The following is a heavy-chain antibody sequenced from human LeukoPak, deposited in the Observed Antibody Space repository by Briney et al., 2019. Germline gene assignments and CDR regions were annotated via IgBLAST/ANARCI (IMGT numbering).Heavy chain of an antibody. V-gene: IGHV4-34*01. J-gene: IGHJ5*02. Sequence: SETLSLTCAVYGGSFSGYYWSWIRQSPGKGLEWIGEINHSGSTNYNPSLKSRVTISVDTSKNQFSLKLSSVTAADTAVYYCATTTHYCSGGSCRNWFDPWGQGTLVTVSS. CDR1: GGSFSGYY. CDR2: INHSGST. D-gene: IGHD2-15*01. CDR3: ATTTHYCSGGSCRNWFDP.